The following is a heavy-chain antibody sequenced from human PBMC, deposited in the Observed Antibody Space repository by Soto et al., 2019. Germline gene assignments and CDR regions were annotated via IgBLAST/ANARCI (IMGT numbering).Heavy chain of an antibody. CDR1: GYTFTSYG. D-gene: IGHD3-3*01. V-gene: IGHV1-18*01. J-gene: IGHJ6*02. CDR3: ARELMDFWSGYPSFTFYYYYGMDV. CDR2: ISAYNGNT. Sequence: QVQLVQSGAEVKKPGASVKVSCKASGYTFTSYGISWVRQAPGQGLEWMGWISAYNGNTNYAQKLQGRVTMTTDTSTSTAXXEXRXXRSDDTAVYYCARELMDFWSGYPSFTFYYYYGMDVWGQGTTVTVSS.